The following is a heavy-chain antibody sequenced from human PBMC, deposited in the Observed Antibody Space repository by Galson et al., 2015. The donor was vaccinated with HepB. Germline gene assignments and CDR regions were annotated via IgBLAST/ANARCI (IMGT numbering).Heavy chain of an antibody. CDR2: MSYDGSTQ. CDR1: GFIFSHHA. CDR3: VKDRGYVYGDYDGYFQS. Sequence: SLRLSCAASGFIFSHHALHWVRRAPGKGLEWVAFMSYDGSTQYYADSVKGRFTVSRDSAKNTMFLQMDSLRVEDTAIYYCVKDRGYVYGDYDGYFQSWGQGALVTVSS. D-gene: IGHD4-17*01. V-gene: IGHV3-30*04. J-gene: IGHJ1*01.